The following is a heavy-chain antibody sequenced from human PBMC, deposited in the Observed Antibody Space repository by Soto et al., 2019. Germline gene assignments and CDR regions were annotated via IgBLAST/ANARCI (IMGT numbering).Heavy chain of an antibody. CDR2: IYYSGST. CDR1: GGSISSGGYY. CDR3: ARVAGRIPLNWFDP. Sequence: LSLTCTVSGGSISSGGYYWSWIRQHPGKGLEWIGYIYYSGSTYYNPSLKSRVTISVDTSKNQFSLKLSSVTAADTAVYYCARVAGRIPLNWFDPWGQGTLVTVSS. V-gene: IGHV4-31*03. J-gene: IGHJ5*02.